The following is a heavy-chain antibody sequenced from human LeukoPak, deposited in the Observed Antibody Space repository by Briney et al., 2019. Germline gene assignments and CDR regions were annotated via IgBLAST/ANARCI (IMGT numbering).Heavy chain of an antibody. Sequence: GESLKISCKGSGYSFTSYLIGWVRQMPGKGLEWMGIIYPGDSDTTYSPSFQGQVTISADKSISTAYLQWSSVKASDTAMYYCARRGCGGDGYCDAFDIWGQGTMVTVSS. V-gene: IGHV5-51*01. CDR2: IYPGDSDT. CDR3: ARRGCGGDGYCDAFDI. D-gene: IGHD5-24*01. J-gene: IGHJ3*02. CDR1: GYSFTSYL.